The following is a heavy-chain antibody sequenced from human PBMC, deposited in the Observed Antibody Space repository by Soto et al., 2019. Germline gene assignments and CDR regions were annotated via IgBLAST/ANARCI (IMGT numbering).Heavy chain of an antibody. CDR1: GFTFSTYG. D-gene: IGHD1-26*01. CDR2: IWSDGTNK. CDR3: ARDFVVGGPTINYYYGMDV. J-gene: IGHJ6*02. V-gene: IGHV3-33*01. Sequence: GGSLRLSCAASGFTFSTYGMHWVRQAPGKGLEWVALIWSDGTNKYYADSVKGRFTISRDNSKNTLYLQMNSLGAEDTAVYYCARDFVVGGPTINYYYGMDVWGQGTTVTVSS.